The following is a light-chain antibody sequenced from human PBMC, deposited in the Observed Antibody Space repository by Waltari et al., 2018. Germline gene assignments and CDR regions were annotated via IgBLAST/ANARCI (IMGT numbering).Light chain of an antibody. CDR2: GNI. V-gene: IGLV1-40*02. CDR3: QSFDTSLSDGVV. CDR1: SSNIGADHE. J-gene: IGLJ2*01. Sequence: QSILTQPPSVSGAPGQRVTISCTGSSSNIGADHEGHWYQDFPGRAPKLLIYGNIHRPSVSPDRFSGSKSGTSASLTITCLQAEDEADYYCQSFDTSLSDGVVFGGGTKV.